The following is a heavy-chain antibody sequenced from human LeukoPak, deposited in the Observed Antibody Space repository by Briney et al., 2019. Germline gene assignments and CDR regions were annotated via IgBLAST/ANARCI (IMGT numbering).Heavy chain of an antibody. CDR1: GFTFSNAW. V-gene: IGHV3-15*01. CDR2: IKSKTDGGTT. J-gene: IGHJ4*02. Sequence: GGSLRLSCAASGFTFSNAWMSWVRQAPGKGLEWVGRIKSKTDGGTTDYAAPVKGRFTISRDDSKNTLYLQMNSLKTEDTAVYYCTTDLTLPNYYDSSGYDYWGQGTLVTVSS. CDR3: TTDLTLPNYYDSSGYDY. D-gene: IGHD3-22*01.